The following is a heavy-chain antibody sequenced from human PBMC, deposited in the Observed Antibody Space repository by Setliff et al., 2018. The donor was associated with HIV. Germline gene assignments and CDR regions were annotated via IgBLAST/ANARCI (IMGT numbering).Heavy chain of an antibody. D-gene: IGHD3-10*01. CDR3: ARAQMHRGVVSWSLYYFDY. Sequence: LSLTCTVSGGSMNNYYWNWIRQTPGKGLEWIGYIYENAYAHYTVSPRSRVTVSMDTSKNQFSLTLRSVTAADRAVYYCARAQMHRGVVSWSLYYFDYWGQGALVTVSS. CDR1: GGSMNNYY. J-gene: IGHJ4*02. CDR2: IYENAYA. V-gene: IGHV4-59*01.